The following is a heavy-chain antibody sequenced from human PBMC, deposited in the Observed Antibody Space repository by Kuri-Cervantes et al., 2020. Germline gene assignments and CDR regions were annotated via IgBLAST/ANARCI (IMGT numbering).Heavy chain of an antibody. Sequence: LSLTCAASGFTFSSYGMHWVRQAPGKGLEWVAVIWYDGSNKYYADSVKGRFTISRDNSKNTLYLQMNSLRAEDTAVYYCAISLDYDFWSGTIGLSAFDIWGQGTMVTVSS. CDR3: AISLDYDFWSGTIGLSAFDI. D-gene: IGHD3-3*01. V-gene: IGHV3-33*01. CDR2: IWYDGSNK. CDR1: GFTFSSYG. J-gene: IGHJ3*02.